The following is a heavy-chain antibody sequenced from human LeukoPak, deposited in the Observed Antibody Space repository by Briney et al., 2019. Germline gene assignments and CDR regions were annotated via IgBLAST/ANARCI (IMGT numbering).Heavy chain of an antibody. D-gene: IGHD6-13*01. CDR3: TRLYSSSSTDY. J-gene: IGHJ4*02. Sequence: PGGSLRLSCAASGFTFSGSAMHWVRQASGKGLEWVGRIRSKANSYATAYAASVKGGSTISRDDSKNTAYLQMNSLKTEDTAVYYCTRLYSSSSTDYWGQGTLVTVSS. CDR1: GFTFSGSA. CDR2: IRSKANSYAT. V-gene: IGHV3-73*01.